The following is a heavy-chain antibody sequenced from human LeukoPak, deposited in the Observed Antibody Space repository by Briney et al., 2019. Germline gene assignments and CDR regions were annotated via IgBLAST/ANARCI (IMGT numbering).Heavy chain of an antibody. CDR3: ARAPPPYYYDSSGYGNYFDY. Sequence: SGGSLRLSCAASGFTVSSNYMSWIRQAPGKGLEWVSVIYSGGSTYYADSVKGRFTISRDNSKNTLYLQMNSLRAEDTAVYYCARAPPPYYYDSSGYGNYFDYWGQGTLVTVSS. V-gene: IGHV3-66*01. D-gene: IGHD3-22*01. CDR1: GFTVSSNY. J-gene: IGHJ4*02. CDR2: IYSGGST.